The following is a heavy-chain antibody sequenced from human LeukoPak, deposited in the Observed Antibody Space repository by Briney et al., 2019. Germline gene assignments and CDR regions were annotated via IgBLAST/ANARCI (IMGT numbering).Heavy chain of an antibody. V-gene: IGHV4-39*01. Sequence: PSETLSLTCTVSGGSISSSSYYWGWIRQPPGKGLEWIGSIYYSGSTYYNPSLKSRVTISVDTSKNQFSLKLSSVTAADTAVYYCARHGARSSFDYWGQGTLVTVSS. CDR1: GGSISSSSYY. J-gene: IGHJ4*02. D-gene: IGHD6-13*01. CDR2: IYYSGST. CDR3: ARHGARSSFDY.